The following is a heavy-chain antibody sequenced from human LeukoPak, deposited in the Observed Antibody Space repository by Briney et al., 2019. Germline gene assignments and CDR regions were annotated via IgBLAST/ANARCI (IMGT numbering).Heavy chain of an antibody. V-gene: IGHV1-8*01. CDR1: GYTFTSYD. Sequence: GASVKVFCKASGYTFTSYDVNWVRQATGQGLEWMGWMNTNSGNTGHARNLQGRVTMTRNTSISTAYMELSSLRSDDTAVYYCVAKGCWGQGTLVTVSS. CDR3: VAKGC. CDR2: MNTNSGNT. J-gene: IGHJ4*02.